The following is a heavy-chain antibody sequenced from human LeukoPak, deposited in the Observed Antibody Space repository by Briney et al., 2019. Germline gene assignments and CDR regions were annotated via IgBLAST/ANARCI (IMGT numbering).Heavy chain of an antibody. Sequence: PSETLSLTCTVSGGSVSSYYWSWIQQPPGKGLEWIGYIHYSESTKYNPSLKSRVTMSVDTSKNQFSLKLSSVTAADTAVYYCASRSGSFSDALDIWGQGTLVTVSS. CDR1: GGSVSSYY. CDR2: IHYSEST. D-gene: IGHD3-10*01. CDR3: ASRSGSFSDALDI. V-gene: IGHV4-59*08. J-gene: IGHJ3*02.